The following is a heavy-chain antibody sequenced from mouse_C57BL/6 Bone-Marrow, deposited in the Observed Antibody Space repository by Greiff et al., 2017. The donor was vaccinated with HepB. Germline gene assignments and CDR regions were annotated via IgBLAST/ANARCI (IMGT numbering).Heavy chain of an antibody. CDR3: AQTGFAY. CDR1: GYAFTNYL. J-gene: IGHJ3*01. Sequence: VQLQESGAELVRPGTSVKVSCKASGYAFTNYLIEWVKQRPGQGLEWIGVINPGSGGTNYNEKFKGKATLTADKSSSTAYMQLSSLTSEDSAVYFCAQTGFAYWGHGTLVTVSA. V-gene: IGHV1-54*01. CDR2: INPGSGGT.